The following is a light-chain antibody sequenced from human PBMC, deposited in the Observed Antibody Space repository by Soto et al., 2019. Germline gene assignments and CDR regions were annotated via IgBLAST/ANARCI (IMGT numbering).Light chain of an antibody. CDR3: QQLHTYPLT. V-gene: IGKV1-5*01. CDR2: DAS. Sequence: IQMTQSPSTLSASVGDRVTISCRASQTISRSLAWYQQKPGKAPNLLIYDASNLESGVPSRFSGDGSGTEFTLTIRSLQPEDFATYFCQQLHTYPLTFGGGTKVDI. J-gene: IGKJ4*01. CDR1: QTISRS.